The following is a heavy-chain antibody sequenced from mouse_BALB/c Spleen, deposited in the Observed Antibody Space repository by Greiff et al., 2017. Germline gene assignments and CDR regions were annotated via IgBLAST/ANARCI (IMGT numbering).Heavy chain of an antibody. V-gene: IGHV1-7*01. CDR2: INPSTGYT. CDR3: ARRDGSSHWYFDV. CDR1: GYTFTSYW. Sequence: VQLQQSGAELAKPGASVKMSCKASGYTFTSYWMHWVKQRPGQGLEWIGYINPSTGYTEYNQKFKDKATLTADKSSSTAYMQLSSLTSEDSAVYYCARRDGSSHWYFDVWGAGTTVTVSS. D-gene: IGHD1-1*01. J-gene: IGHJ1*01.